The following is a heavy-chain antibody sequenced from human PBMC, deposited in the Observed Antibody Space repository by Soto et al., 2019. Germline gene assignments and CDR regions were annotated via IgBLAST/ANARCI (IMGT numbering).Heavy chain of an antibody. D-gene: IGHD3-16*02. Sequence: QVQLVESGGGVVQPGRTLRLSCAASGFTFNTYGMHWFRQAPGKGLEWVAVISFDEKIQYYADSVKGRFTISRDNSKNTMSLQMASLRPEDTAVYYCAKVAARSMITFGGVIADWGQGTLVTVSS. J-gene: IGHJ4*02. CDR2: ISFDEKIQ. CDR3: AKVAARSMITFGGVIAD. CDR1: GFTFNTYG. V-gene: IGHV3-30*18.